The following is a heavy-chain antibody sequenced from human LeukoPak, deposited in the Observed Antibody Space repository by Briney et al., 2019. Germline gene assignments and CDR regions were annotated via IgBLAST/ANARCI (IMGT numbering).Heavy chain of an antibody. Sequence: PGGSLRLSCAASGFTFSSYAMSWVRQAPGKGLEWVGEINHSGSTNYNPSLKSRVTISVDTSKNQFSLKLSSVTAADTAVYYCARHFDWLLSFHAFDIWGQGTMVTVSS. CDR1: GFTFSSYA. D-gene: IGHD3-9*01. J-gene: IGHJ3*02. V-gene: IGHV4-34*01. CDR2: INHSGST. CDR3: ARHFDWLLSFHAFDI.